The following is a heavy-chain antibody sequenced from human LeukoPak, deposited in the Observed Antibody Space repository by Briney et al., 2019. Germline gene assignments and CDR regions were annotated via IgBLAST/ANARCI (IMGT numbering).Heavy chain of an antibody. D-gene: IGHD3-9*01. CDR2: IKQDGSEK. CDR1: GFTFSSYW. CDR3: ARDRALTLSDYYDILTELDY. Sequence: PGGSLRLSCAASGFTFSSYWMSWVRQAPGKGLEWVANIKQDGSEKYYVDSVKGRFTISRDNAKNSLYLQMNSLRAEDTAVYYCARDRALTLSDYYDILTELDYWGQGTLVTVSS. J-gene: IGHJ4*02. V-gene: IGHV3-7*01.